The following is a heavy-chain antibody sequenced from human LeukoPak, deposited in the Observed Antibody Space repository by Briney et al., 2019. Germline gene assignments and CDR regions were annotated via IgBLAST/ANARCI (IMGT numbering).Heavy chain of an antibody. J-gene: IGHJ6*03. D-gene: IGHD3-10*01. CDR2: IKQDGSEK. Sequence: PGGSLRLSCAASGFPFTTYAMSWVRQAPGKGLEWVANIKQDGSEKYYVDSVKGRFTISRDNSKNTLYLQMNSLRAEDTAVYYCAKDGRDYGSGSNYYYYYYMDVWGKGTTVTISS. CDR1: GFPFTTYA. CDR3: AKDGRDYGSGSNYYYYYYMDV. V-gene: IGHV3-7*01.